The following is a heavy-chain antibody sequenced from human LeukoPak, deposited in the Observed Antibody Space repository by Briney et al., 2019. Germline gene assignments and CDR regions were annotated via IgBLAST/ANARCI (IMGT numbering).Heavy chain of an antibody. CDR2: FDPEDGET. J-gene: IGHJ4*02. V-gene: IGHV1-24*01. Sequence: ASVKVSCKVSGYTLTELSMHWVRQAPGKGLEWMGGFDPEDGETIYAQKFQGRVTMTEDTPTDTAYMEPSSLRSEDTAVYYCATDRIYYDFWSGYDYWGQGTLVAVSS. D-gene: IGHD3-3*01. CDR1: GYTLTELS. CDR3: ATDRIYYDFWSGYDY.